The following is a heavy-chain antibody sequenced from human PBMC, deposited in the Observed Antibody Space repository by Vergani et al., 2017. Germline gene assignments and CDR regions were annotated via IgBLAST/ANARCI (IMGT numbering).Heavy chain of an antibody. Sequence: QLQLQESGPGLVKPSETLSLTCTVSGVSINSISYSLGWIRQPPGKGLEWIWSMYYSGRTYYNPCLKSRVTISVDTSKNQFSLKLSSVTAADTAVYYCARPIAGTTHAFDIWGQGTMVTVSS. D-gene: IGHD1-7*01. V-gene: IGHV4-39*07. CDR1: GVSINSISYS. J-gene: IGHJ3*02. CDR2: MYYSGRT. CDR3: ARPIAGTTHAFDI.